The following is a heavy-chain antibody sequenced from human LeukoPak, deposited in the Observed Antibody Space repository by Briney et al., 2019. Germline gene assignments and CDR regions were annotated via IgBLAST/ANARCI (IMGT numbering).Heavy chain of an antibody. D-gene: IGHD2-2*01. V-gene: IGHV3-23*01. CDR2: ISGSGDIT. Sequence: GGSLRLSCAASGFTFRSYAMSWVRQAPGKGLEWVSAISGSGDITYYADSVKGRFAMSRDNFKNALYLQMNSLRAEDTAVYYCAKVSRFAVVPAAMLDYWGQGIQVTVSS. J-gene: IGHJ4*02. CDR3: AKVSRFAVVPAAMLDY. CDR1: GFTFRSYA.